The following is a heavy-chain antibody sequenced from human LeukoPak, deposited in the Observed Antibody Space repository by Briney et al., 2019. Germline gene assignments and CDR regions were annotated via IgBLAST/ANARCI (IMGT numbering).Heavy chain of an antibody. CDR2: IIPIFGTA. V-gene: IGHV1-69*05. J-gene: IGHJ6*03. D-gene: IGHD3-3*01. CDR1: GGTFSSYA. CDR3: ARLGVVTRRYYMDV. Sequence: SVKVSCKASGGTFSSYAISWVRQAPGQGLEWMGGIIPIFGTANYAQKFQGRVTMTRDTSISTAYMELSRLRSDDTAVYYCARLGVVTRRYYMDVWGKGTTVTVSS.